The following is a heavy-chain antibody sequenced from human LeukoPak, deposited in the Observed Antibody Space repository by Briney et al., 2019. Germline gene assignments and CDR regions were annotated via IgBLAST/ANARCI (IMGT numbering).Heavy chain of an antibody. D-gene: IGHD3-22*01. V-gene: IGHV4-59*01. Sequence: SETLSLTCTVSGGSISSYYWRWIRQPPGKGLEWIGYIYYSESTNYNPSLKTRVTISVDTSKNQFSLKLSSVTAADTAVYYCARLVIVQSYYYGMDVWGQGTTVTVSS. CDR1: GGSISSYY. CDR3: ARLVIVQSYYYGMDV. J-gene: IGHJ6*02. CDR2: IYYSEST.